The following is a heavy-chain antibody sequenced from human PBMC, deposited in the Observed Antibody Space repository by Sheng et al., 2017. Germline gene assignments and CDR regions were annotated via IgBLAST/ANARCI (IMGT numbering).Heavy chain of an antibody. V-gene: IGHV1-69*11. CDR3: ARAGLDGYNFYYLDN. J-gene: IGHJ4*02. CDR1: GDTFRSYV. Sequence: QVQLVQSGAEVKKPGSSVKVSCKASGDTFRSYVIAWVRQAPGQRLEWMGRIVVTLQKTHYAEKFQGRVAISADEGTNTAYMELSSLTSDDTAVYYCARAGLDGYNFYYLDNWGQGTLVTVSS. CDR2: IVVTLQKT. D-gene: IGHD5-12*01.